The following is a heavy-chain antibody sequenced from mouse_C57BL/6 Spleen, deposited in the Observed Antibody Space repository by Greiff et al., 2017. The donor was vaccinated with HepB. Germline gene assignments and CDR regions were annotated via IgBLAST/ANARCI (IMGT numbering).Heavy chain of an antibody. V-gene: IGHV1-22*01. CDR2: INPNNGGT. CDR3: ARNYYGSTWFAY. Sequence: EVQLQQSGPELVKPGASVKMSCKASGYTFTDYNMHWVKQSHGKSLEWIGYINPNNGGTSYNQKFKGKATLTVNKSSSTAYMELLSLTSEDSAVYDCARNYYGSTWFAYWGQGTLVTVSA. J-gene: IGHJ3*01. CDR1: GYTFTDYN. D-gene: IGHD1-1*01.